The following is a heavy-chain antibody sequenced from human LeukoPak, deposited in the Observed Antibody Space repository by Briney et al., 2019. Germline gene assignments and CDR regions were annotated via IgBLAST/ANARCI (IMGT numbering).Heavy chain of an antibody. D-gene: IGHD3-22*01. CDR2: ISGSGGST. CDR1: GFTFSSYG. Sequence: GRSLRLSCAASGFTFSSYGMHWVRQAPGKGLEWVSAISGSGGSTYYADSVKGRFTISRDNSKNTRYLQMNSLRDEDTAVYYCAKLESLVAYYYDSSGYYYASWGQGTLVTVSS. CDR3: AKLESLVAYYYDSSGYYYAS. V-gene: IGHV3-23*01. J-gene: IGHJ4*02.